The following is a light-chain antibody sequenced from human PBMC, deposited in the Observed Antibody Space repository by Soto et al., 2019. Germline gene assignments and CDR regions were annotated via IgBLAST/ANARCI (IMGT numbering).Light chain of an antibody. J-gene: IGKJ1*01. V-gene: IGKV1-5*03. CDR3: QQYNSYSRT. CDR1: QTISSW. CDR2: KAS. Sequence: DIQMPQSPSSLSASVRDRVTITCRASQTISSWLAWYQQQPGKAPKLLIYKASSLESGVPSRFSGSGSGTEFTLTISSLQPDDFATYYCQQYNSYSRTFGQGTKGGYQ.